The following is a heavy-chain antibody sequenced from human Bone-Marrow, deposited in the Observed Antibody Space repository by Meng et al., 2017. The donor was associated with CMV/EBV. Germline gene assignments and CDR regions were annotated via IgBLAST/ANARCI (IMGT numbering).Heavy chain of an antibody. V-gene: IGHV4-34*01. CDR1: GGSFSGYY. J-gene: IGHJ4*02. CDR3: ARGYCSSTSCLIDY. CDR2: INHSGST. Sequence: QVQLQTGGTGLLQPSETSSLTCAVSGGSFSGYYGSWIRQPPGKGLEWIGEINHSGSTNYNPSLKSRVTISVDTSKNQFSLKLSSVTAADTAVYYCARGYCSSTSCLIDYWGQGTLVTVSS. D-gene: IGHD2-2*01.